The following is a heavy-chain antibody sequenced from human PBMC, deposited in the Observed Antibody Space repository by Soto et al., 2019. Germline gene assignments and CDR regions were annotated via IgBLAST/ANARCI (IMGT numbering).Heavy chain of an antibody. V-gene: IGHV4-59*08. D-gene: IGHD1-7*01. CDR3: ARQTPGTTSSWFDP. CDR2: IYYSGST. J-gene: IGHJ5*02. CDR1: GGSISSYY. Sequence: SETLSLTCTVSGGSISSYYWSWSRQPPGKGLEWIGYIYYSGSTNYNPSLKSRVTISVDTSKNQFSLKLSSVTAADTAVYYCARQTPGTTSSWFDPWGQGTLVTVSS.